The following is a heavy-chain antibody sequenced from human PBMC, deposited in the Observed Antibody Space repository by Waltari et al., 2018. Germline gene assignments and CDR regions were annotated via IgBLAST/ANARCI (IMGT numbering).Heavy chain of an antibody. V-gene: IGHV3-64D*08. D-gene: IGHD3-16*02. Sequence: EVQLVESGGGFVQSGGSLRLSCSASGFIFRNYAMHCVRQDPGKGLEYVSAISNNCDTTYYIDAVKGRFSISRDNSKNTLYLQVNSLTTEDSAVYYCVKLSSDIWGQGTRVTVSS. CDR3: VKLSSDI. CDR1: GFIFRNYA. CDR2: ISNNCDTT. J-gene: IGHJ4*02.